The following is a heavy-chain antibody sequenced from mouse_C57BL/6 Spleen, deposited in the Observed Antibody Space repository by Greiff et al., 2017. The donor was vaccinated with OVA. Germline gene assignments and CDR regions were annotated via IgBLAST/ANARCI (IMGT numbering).Heavy chain of an antibody. J-gene: IGHJ4*01. Sequence: QVQLQQSGPELVKPGASVKISCKASGYAFSSSWMNWVKQRPGKGLEWIGRIYPGDGDTNYNGKFKGKATLTADKSSSTAYMQLSSLTSEDSAVYFCARVVYYTAMDYWGQGTSVTVSS. CDR1: GYAFSSSW. CDR2: IYPGDGDT. D-gene: IGHD2-12*01. CDR3: ARVVYYTAMDY. V-gene: IGHV1-82*01.